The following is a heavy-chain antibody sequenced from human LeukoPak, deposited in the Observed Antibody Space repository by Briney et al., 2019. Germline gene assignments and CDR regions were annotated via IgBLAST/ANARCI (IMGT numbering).Heavy chain of an antibody. CDR3: AKHTGYYCYYGMDV. CDR2: ISGSGGST. CDR1: GVTFSSYA. V-gene: IGHV3-23*01. D-gene: IGHD2-8*02. Sequence: PGGPLRLSCAASGVTFSSYAMSWVRQAPGKGLEWVSAISGSGGSTYYADFVKGRFTISRDNSKNTLYLQMNSLRAEDTAVYYCAKHTGYYCYYGMDVWGQGTTVTVSS. J-gene: IGHJ6*02.